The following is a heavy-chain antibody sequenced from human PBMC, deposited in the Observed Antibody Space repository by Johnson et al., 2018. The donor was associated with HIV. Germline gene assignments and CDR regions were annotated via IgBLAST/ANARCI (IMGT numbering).Heavy chain of an antibody. J-gene: IGHJ3*02. D-gene: IGHD3-10*01. CDR1: GFAFSTYA. V-gene: IGHV3-30*14. CDR3: ARDKGRGSFDI. CDR2: ISYDGNKS. Sequence: QEKLVESGGGVVQAGRSLRVSCTASGFAFSTYAMHWVRQAPGKGLEWVAVISYDGNKSYYADAVKGRFTISRDNSKNTLYLQMNSLRAEDTAVYYCARDKGRGSFDIWGQGTMVTVSS.